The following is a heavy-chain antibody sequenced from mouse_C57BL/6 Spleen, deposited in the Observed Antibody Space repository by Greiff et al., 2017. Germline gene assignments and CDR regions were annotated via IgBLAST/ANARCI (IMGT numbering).Heavy chain of an antibody. D-gene: IGHD2-4*01. J-gene: IGHJ4*01. Sequence: EVKLVESGEGLVKPGGSLKLSCAASGFTFSSYAMSWVRQTPEKRLEWVAYISSGGDYIYYADTVKGRFTISRDNARNTLYLQMSSLKSEDTAMYYCTRDRRTYDYGGYAMDDWGQGTSVTVSS. CDR2: ISSGGDYI. CDR3: TRDRRTYDYGGYAMDD. V-gene: IGHV5-9-1*02. CDR1: GFTFSSYA.